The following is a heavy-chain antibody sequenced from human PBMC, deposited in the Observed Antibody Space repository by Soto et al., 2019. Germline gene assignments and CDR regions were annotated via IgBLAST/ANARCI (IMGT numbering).Heavy chain of an antibody. D-gene: IGHD1-1*01. V-gene: IGHV1-3*01. CDR3: ARGRWTQTTADYYLDS. CDR2: INAGNGKT. J-gene: IGHJ4*02. Sequence: QVQLVQSGAEVKKPGASVKVSCKASGYTFTSYAMHWVRQAPGQRPEWMGWINAGNGKTKYSEKFQGRVTITRDTSASTAYMELSSLRSEDTAVYNCARGRWTQTTADYYLDSWGQGTLVTVSS. CDR1: GYTFTSYA.